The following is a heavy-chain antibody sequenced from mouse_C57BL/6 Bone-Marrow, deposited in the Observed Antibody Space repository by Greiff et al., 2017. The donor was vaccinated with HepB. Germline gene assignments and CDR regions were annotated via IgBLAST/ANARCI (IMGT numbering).Heavy chain of an antibody. CDR3: ARSPYGSRPWDFDV. V-gene: IGHV1-54*01. CDR2: INPGSGGT. J-gene: IGHJ1*03. D-gene: IGHD1-1*01. CDR1: GYAFTNYL. Sequence: VQLQQSGAELVRPGTSVKVSCKASGYAFTNYLIEWVKQRPGQGLEWIGVINPGSGGTNYNEKFKGKATLTADKSSSTAYMQLSSLTSEDSAVYFCARSPYGSRPWDFDVWGTGTTVTVSS.